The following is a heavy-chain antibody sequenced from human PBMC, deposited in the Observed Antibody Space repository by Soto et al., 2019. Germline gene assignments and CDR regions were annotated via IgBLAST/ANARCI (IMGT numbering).Heavy chain of an antibody. Sequence: SETLSLTCTVSGGSISSISYYWGWIRQPPGKGLEWIGSIYYSGSTYYNPSLKSRVTISVDTSKNQFSLKLSSVTAADTAVYYCARQLSSTWGYYYYYMDVWGKGTTVTVSS. CDR1: GGSISSISYY. CDR3: ARQLSSTWGYYYYYMDV. J-gene: IGHJ6*03. D-gene: IGHD1-26*01. CDR2: IYYSGST. V-gene: IGHV4-39*01.